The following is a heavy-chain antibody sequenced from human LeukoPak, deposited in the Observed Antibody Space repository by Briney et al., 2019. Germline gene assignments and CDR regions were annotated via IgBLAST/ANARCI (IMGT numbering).Heavy chain of an antibody. CDR3: ARDVLDYGGNVYYYYGMDV. Sequence: SETLSLTCTVSGGSISSYYWSWIRQPPGKGLEWIGEINHSGSTNYNPSLKSRVTISVDTSKNQFSLKLSSVTAADTAVYYCARDVLDYGGNVYYYYGMDVWGQGTTVTVSS. CDR1: GGSISSYY. D-gene: IGHD4-23*01. CDR2: INHSGST. V-gene: IGHV4-34*01. J-gene: IGHJ6*02.